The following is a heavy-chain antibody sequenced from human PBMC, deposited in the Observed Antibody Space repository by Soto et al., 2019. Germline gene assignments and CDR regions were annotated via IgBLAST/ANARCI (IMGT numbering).Heavy chain of an antibody. CDR1: GYTFINYH. V-gene: IGHV1-18*01. J-gene: IGHJ4*02. D-gene: IGHD5-12*01. CDR2: INTYHGMT. Sequence: QVQLVQSGGEVKKPGASVTVSCEASGYTFINYHITWVRQAPGQGLEWMAWINTYHGMTDYAQRFQGRVTMTSDTSTSTAYMELRNLGSDDTAVYFCAKSPRGEMATDWGQGTLVTVSS. CDR3: AKSPRGEMATD.